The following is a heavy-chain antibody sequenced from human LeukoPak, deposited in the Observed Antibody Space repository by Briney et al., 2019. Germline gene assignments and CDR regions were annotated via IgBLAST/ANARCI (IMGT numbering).Heavy chain of an antibody. CDR2: IYYSGST. CDR3: ARHYYGSGSSYAFDI. V-gene: IGHV4-59*08. D-gene: IGHD3-10*01. Sequence: TASEALSLTCTVSGGSISTYYWSWIRQPPGKGLEWIGYIYYSGSTYYNPSLKSRVTISVDTSKNQFSLKLSSVTAADTAVYYCARHYYGSGSSYAFDIWGQGTMVTVSS. CDR1: GGSISTYY. J-gene: IGHJ3*02.